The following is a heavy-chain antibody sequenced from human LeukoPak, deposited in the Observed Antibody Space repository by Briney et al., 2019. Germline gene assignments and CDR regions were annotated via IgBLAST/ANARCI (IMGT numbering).Heavy chain of an antibody. Sequence: GSLRLSCAASGFTFSDYYMSWIRQAPGKGLEWIGEINHSGSTNYNPSLKSRVTISVDTSKNQFSLKLSSVTAADTAVYYCARGPPRIAAAGTSSDYWGQGTLVTVSS. D-gene: IGHD6-13*01. J-gene: IGHJ4*02. V-gene: IGHV4-34*01. CDR2: INHSGST. CDR3: ARGPPRIAAAGTSSDY. CDR1: GFTFSDYY.